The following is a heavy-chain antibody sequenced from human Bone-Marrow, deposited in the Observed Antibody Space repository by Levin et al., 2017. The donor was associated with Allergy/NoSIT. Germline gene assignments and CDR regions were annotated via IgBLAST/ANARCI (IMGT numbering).Heavy chain of an antibody. CDR2: ISGSGDST. CDR3: AKDRGIRGVIPFDY. D-gene: IGHD3-10*01. Sequence: GESLKISCAASGFPFRSYGMSWVRQAPGKGLEWVSGISGSGDSTTSADSVKGRFTISRDNSKNTLYLQMNSLRAEDTAIYFCAKDRGIRGVIPFDYWGQGTLVTVSS. J-gene: IGHJ4*02. V-gene: IGHV3-23*01. CDR1: GFPFRSYG.